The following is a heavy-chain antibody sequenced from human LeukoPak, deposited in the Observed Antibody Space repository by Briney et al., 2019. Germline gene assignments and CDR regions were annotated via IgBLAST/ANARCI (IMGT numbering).Heavy chain of an antibody. D-gene: IGHD3-22*01. CDR1: GFTFSNAW. V-gene: IGHV3-11*04. CDR2: ISSGGITI. Sequence: GGSLRLSCAATGFTFSNAWMSWVRQAPGKGLEWVSYISSGGITIQYADSAKGRFTISRDNAKNSLYLQMNSLRAEDTAVYYCARGGSVGGSFDSSGYYPDYWGQGTLVTVSS. CDR3: ARGGSVGGSFDSSGYYPDY. J-gene: IGHJ4*02.